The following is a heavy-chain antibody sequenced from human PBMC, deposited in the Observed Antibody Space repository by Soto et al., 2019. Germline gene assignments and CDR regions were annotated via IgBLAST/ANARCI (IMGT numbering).Heavy chain of an antibody. CDR2: VNPSGGNT. J-gene: IGHJ4*02. Sequence: QVQVVQSGTEVKKPGASAKISCKASGYSFTAYFMHWVRQAPGQGLEWMGIVNPSGGNTNYAQKFQGRVTMTWDTSTSTVYMELSSLTSDDTAVYYCARAPYSSSSFFFDYWGQGTLVTVSS. CDR3: ARAPYSSSSFFFDY. D-gene: IGHD6-6*01. V-gene: IGHV1-46*01. CDR1: GYSFTAYF.